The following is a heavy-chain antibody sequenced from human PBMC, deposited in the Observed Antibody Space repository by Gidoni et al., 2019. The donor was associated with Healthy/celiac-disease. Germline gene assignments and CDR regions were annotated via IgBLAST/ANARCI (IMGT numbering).Heavy chain of an antibody. CDR2: ISSSSSYT. V-gene: IGHV3-11*06. CDR1: GFTFSDYY. J-gene: IGHJ4*02. CDR3: ASMGTVTTQGDY. Sequence: QVQLVESGGGLVKPGGSLRLSCAASGFTFSDYYMSWIRQAPGKGLEWVSYISSSSSYTNYADSVKGRFTISRDNAKNSLYLQMNSLRAEDTAVYYCASMGTVTTQGDYWGQGTLVTVSS. D-gene: IGHD4-17*01.